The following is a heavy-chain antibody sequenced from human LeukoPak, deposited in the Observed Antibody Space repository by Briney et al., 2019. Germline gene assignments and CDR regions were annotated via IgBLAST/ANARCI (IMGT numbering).Heavy chain of an antibody. Sequence: GASVKVSCKASGYTFTNSYIHWVRQAPGQGLEWMGRINPNSGGANSAQKFQGRVTMTRDTSISTAYMELGRLRSDDTAVYYCARAKQQLVRADYWGQGTLVTVSS. J-gene: IGHJ4*02. D-gene: IGHD6-13*01. V-gene: IGHV1-2*06. CDR1: GYTFTNSY. CDR2: INPNSGGA. CDR3: ARAKQQLVRADY.